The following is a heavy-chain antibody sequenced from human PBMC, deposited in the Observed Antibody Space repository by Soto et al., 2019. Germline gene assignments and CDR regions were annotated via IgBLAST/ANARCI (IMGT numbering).Heavy chain of an antibody. V-gene: IGHV3-11*06. J-gene: IGHJ4*02. CDR1: GFTFSDYY. Sequence: GGSLRLSCAASGFTFSDYYMSWIRQAPGKGLEWVSSISSSSSYIYYADSVKGRFTISRDNAKNSLYLQMNSLRAEDTAVYYCAREPEFEYSSTFDYWGQGTLVTVSS. CDR3: AREPEFEYSSTFDY. D-gene: IGHD6-6*01. CDR2: ISSSSSYI.